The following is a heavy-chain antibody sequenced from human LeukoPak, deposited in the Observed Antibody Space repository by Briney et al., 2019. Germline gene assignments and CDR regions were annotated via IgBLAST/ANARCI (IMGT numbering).Heavy chain of an antibody. CDR1: GHTFTGYY. D-gene: IGHD2-2*01. Sequence: GASVKVSCKASGHTFTGYYMHWVRQAPGQGLEWMGRINPNSGGTNYAQKFQGRVTMTRDTSISTAYMELSRLRSDDTAVYYCARDQGYCSSTSCYRYYYYMDVWGKGTTVTVSS. V-gene: IGHV1-2*06. CDR3: ARDQGYCSSTSCYRYYYYMDV. CDR2: INPNSGGT. J-gene: IGHJ6*03.